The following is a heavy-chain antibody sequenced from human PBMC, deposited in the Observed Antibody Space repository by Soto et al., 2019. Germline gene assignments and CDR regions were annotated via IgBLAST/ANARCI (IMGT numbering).Heavy chain of an antibody. D-gene: IGHD3-10*01. Sequence: GASVKVSCKASGGTFSSYTISWVRQAPGQGLEWMGRIIPILGIANYAQKFQGRVTITADKSTSTAYMELSSLRSEDTAVYYCARSEGHYYGSGSFMDVWGKGTTVTVSS. CDR1: GGTFSSYT. V-gene: IGHV1-69*02. CDR3: ARSEGHYYGSGSFMDV. CDR2: IIPILGIA. J-gene: IGHJ6*04.